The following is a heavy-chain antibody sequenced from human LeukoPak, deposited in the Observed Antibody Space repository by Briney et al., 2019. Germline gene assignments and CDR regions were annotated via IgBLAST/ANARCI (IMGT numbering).Heavy chain of an antibody. V-gene: IGHV1-2*02. CDR2: MNPNSGGT. CDR1: GYTFTSYD. Sequence: ASVKVSCRASGYTFTSYDINWVRQATGQGLEWMGWMNPNSGGTNYAQKFQGRVTMTRDTSISTAYMELSRLRSDDTAVYYCARVTSGSFHFDYWGQGTLVTVS. CDR3: ARVTSGSFHFDY. D-gene: IGHD1-26*01. J-gene: IGHJ4*02.